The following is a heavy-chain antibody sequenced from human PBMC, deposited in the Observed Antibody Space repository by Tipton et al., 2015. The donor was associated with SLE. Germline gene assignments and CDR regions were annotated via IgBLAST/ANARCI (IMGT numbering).Heavy chain of an antibody. V-gene: IGHV4-4*02. CDR1: GGSISSSNW. Sequence: TLSLTCVVSGGSISSSNWWSWVRQPPGKGLEWIGEIYHSGSTNYNPSLKSRVTISVDTSKNQFSLKLSSVTAADTAVYYCARDPLYGHYGMDVWGQGTTVTVSS. D-gene: IGHD2/OR15-2a*01. CDR3: ARDPLYGHYGMDV. CDR2: IYHSGST. J-gene: IGHJ6*02.